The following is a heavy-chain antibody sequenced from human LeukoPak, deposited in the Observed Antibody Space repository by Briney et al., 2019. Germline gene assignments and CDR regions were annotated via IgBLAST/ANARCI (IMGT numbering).Heavy chain of an antibody. CDR1: GGSISSYY. CDR2: IYTSGST. D-gene: IGHD3-10*01. CDR3: ARGPGYYGSGSRNYYGMDV. Sequence: SETLSLTCTVSGGSISSYYWSWIRQPAGKGLEWIGRIYTSGSTNYNPSLKSRVTISVDTSKNQFSLKLSSVTAADTAVYYCARGPGYYGSGSRNYYGMDVWGQGTTVTVSS. V-gene: IGHV4-4*07. J-gene: IGHJ6*02.